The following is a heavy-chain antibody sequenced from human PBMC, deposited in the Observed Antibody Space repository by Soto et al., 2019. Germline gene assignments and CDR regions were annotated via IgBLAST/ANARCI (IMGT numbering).Heavy chain of an antibody. CDR1: GFTFSNYA. D-gene: IGHD6-19*01. CDR2: ISKDGSHT. CDR3: ARRSSGWYFDY. J-gene: IGHJ4*02. Sequence: GGSLRLSCAASGFTFSNYALHWVRQAPGKGLEWVAVISKDGSHTYYADSVKGRFTISRDNSKNTLYLQMNSLRAEDTAVYYCARRSSGWYFDYWGQGTLVIVSS. V-gene: IGHV3-30*07.